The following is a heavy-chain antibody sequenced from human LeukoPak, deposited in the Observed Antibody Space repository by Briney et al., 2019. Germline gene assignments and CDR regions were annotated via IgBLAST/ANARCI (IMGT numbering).Heavy chain of an antibody. J-gene: IGHJ1*01. D-gene: IGHD3-22*01. CDR1: GFTVSNNY. V-gene: IGHV3-66*02. CDR2: IYSGGST. CDR3: ARDRLTMIGAEYFQH. Sequence: GGSLRLSCAASGFTVSNNYMSWVRQAPGKGLEWVSVIYSGGSTYYADSVKGRFTISRDNSKNTLYLQMNSLRAEDTAVYYCARDRLTMIGAEYFQHWGQGTLVTVSS.